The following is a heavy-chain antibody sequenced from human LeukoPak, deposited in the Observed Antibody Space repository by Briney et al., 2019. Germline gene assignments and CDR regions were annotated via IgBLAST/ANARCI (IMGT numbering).Heavy chain of an antibody. J-gene: IGHJ6*02. CDR3: ARVPVVTRSYGMDV. CDR1: GFTFSSYA. V-gene: IGHV3-30-3*01. CDR2: ISYDGSNK. Sequence: PGRSLRLSCAASGFTFSSYAMHWVRQAPGKGLEWVAVISYDGSNKYYADSVKGRFTISRDNSKNTLYLQMNSLRAEDTAVYYCARVPVVTRSYGMDVWGQGTTVTVSS. D-gene: IGHD4-23*01.